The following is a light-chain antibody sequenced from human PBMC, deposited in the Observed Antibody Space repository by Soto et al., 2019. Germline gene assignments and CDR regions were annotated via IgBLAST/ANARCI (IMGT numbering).Light chain of an antibody. J-gene: IGKJ3*01. CDR1: QSISDY. CDR2: AAS. CDR3: EQGHSVPFT. V-gene: IGKV1-39*01. Sequence: DIRMTQSPLSLSASVGDRVTITCRASQSISDYVNWYQQKPGKAPKLLIFAASSLASGVPSRFSASGSETDFSLAISSVSPEDYATYHCEQGHSVPFTFGAGTKVHI.